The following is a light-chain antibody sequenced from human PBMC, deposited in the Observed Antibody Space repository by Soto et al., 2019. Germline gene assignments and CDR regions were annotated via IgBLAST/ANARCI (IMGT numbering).Light chain of an antibody. CDR1: QSVSSSY. Sequence: ETVLTQSPGTLSLSPGXRATLSCRASQSVSSSYLAWYQQKPGQAPRLLIYDASRRATGIPDRFSGSGSGTDFTLTISRLEPEGFAVYYCQQYGSTPRTFGQGTKVDIK. CDR2: DAS. J-gene: IGKJ1*01. V-gene: IGKV3-20*01. CDR3: QQYGSTPRT.